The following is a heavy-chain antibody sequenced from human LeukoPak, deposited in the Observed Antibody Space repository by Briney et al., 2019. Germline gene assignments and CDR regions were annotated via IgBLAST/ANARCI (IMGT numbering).Heavy chain of an antibody. CDR3: ARGPGEQWLVPGAFDI. CDR1: GYTFTSYG. Sequence: GASVKVSCKASGYTFTSYGISWVRQAPGQGLEWMGWISAYNGNTNYAQKLQGRVTMTTDTSTSTAYMELRSLRSDDTAVYYCARGPGEQWLVPGAFDIWGQGTMVTVSS. J-gene: IGHJ3*02. D-gene: IGHD6-19*01. CDR2: ISAYNGNT. V-gene: IGHV1-18*01.